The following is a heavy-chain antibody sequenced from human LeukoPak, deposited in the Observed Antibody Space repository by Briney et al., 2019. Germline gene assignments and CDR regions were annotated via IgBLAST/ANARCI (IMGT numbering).Heavy chain of an antibody. CDR1: GFTFTTNA. V-gene: IGHV3-23*01. D-gene: IGHD5-24*01. J-gene: IGHJ4*02. CDR3: ARAPRGRDGYNPYYFDY. CDR2: VSGSGGDT. Sequence: GGSLRLSCAASGFTFTTNAMSWVRQAPGKGLEWVSAVSGSGGDTYYADSVKGRFTISRDNSKNTLYLQMNSRRAEDTAVYYCARAPRGRDGYNPYYFDYWGQGTLVTFSS.